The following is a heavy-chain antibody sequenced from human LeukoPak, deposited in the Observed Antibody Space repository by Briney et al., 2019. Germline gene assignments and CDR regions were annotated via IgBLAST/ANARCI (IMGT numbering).Heavy chain of an antibody. Sequence: GASVKVSCKASGYTFTSYAMHWVRQAPGQRLEWMGRINAGNGNTKYSQKFQGRVTITRDTSASTAYMELSSLRSEDTAVYYCARDRDGPYYFDYWGQGTLVTVSS. V-gene: IGHV1-3*01. D-gene: IGHD5-24*01. CDR2: INAGNGNT. CDR3: ARDRDGPYYFDY. CDR1: GYTFTSYA. J-gene: IGHJ4*02.